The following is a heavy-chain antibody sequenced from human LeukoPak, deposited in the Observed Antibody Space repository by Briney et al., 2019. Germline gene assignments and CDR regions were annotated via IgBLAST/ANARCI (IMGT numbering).Heavy chain of an antibody. CDR1: GYTFTGYY. CDR2: TNPNSGVT. J-gene: IGHJ4*02. V-gene: IGHV1-2*02. Sequence: ASMKVSCKSSGYTFTGYYIHWVRQAPGQGLEWMGWTNPNSGVTNYAQKFQGRVTMTRVTSISTAYMELSRLRSDDTAVYYCARDPGAQIYAGTLANDYWGQGTLVTVSS. D-gene: IGHD6-13*01. CDR3: ARDPGAQIYAGTLANDY.